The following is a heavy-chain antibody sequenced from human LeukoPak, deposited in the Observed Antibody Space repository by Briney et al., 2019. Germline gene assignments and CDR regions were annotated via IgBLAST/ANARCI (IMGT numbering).Heavy chain of an antibody. CDR3: ARVADDFWSGYLPY. CDR2: IYYSGST. D-gene: IGHD3-3*01. V-gene: IGHV4-59*01. J-gene: IGHJ4*02. Sequence: SIXXXYWSWIRQXPGKGLEWIGYIYYSGSTNYNPSLKSRVTISVDTSKNQFSLKLSSVTAADTAVYYCARVADDFWSGYLPYWGQGTLVTVSS. CDR1: SIXXXY.